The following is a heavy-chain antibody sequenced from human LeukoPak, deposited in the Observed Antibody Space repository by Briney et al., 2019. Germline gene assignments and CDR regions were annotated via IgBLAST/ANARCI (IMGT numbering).Heavy chain of an antibody. CDR1: GDSISNDNYY. CDR3: ARVTHEHGGNFCDY. V-gene: IGHV4-39*01. D-gene: IGHD1-1*01. CDR2: VYYSGST. Sequence: SETLSLTCTVSGDSISNDNYYWGWSRQPPGKGLEWIGAVYYSGSTYYNPSLKSRVTISVDPSKKQFSLKLTSVTAADTAVYYCARVTHEHGGNFCDYWGQGTLVTVSS. J-gene: IGHJ4*02.